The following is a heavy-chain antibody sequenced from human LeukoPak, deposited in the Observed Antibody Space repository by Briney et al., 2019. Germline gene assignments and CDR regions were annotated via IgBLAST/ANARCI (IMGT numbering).Heavy chain of an antibody. Sequence: QTGGSLRLSCAASGFTFSSYAMSWVRQAPGKGLEWVSAISGSGGSTYYADSVKGRFIISRDNSKNTLYLQMNSLRAEDTAVYYCAKGGYFLKIDFDYWGQGALVTVSS. J-gene: IGHJ4*02. CDR3: AKGGYFLKIDFDY. CDR1: GFTFSSYA. CDR2: ISGSGGST. V-gene: IGHV3-23*01. D-gene: IGHD6-13*01.